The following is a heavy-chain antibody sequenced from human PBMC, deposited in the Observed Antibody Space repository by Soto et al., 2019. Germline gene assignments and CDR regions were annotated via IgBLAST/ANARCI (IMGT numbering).Heavy chain of an antibody. CDR1: GGSISSGGYY. CDR3: PRDQAAAGTDV. J-gene: IGHJ6*02. Sequence: SETLSLTCTVSGGSISSGGYYWSWIRQHPGKGLEWIGYIYYSGSTYYNPSLKSRVTISVDTSKNQFSLKLSSVTAADTAVYYCPRDQAAAGTDVWGQATTVTVS. CDR2: IYYSGST. V-gene: IGHV4-31*03. D-gene: IGHD6-13*01.